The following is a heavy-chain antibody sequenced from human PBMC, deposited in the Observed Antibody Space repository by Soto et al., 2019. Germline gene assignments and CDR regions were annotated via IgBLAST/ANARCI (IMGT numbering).Heavy chain of an antibody. CDR3: ARGSFEASRFDY. CDR1: DASFSGYY. CDR2: INHSGGT. V-gene: IGHV4-34*01. J-gene: IGHJ4*02. Sequence: QVQLQEWGAGLLKPSETLSLTCDIYDASFSGYYWSWIRQPPGKGLEWIGEINHSGGTNSNASLKSRVTLSLGTSKNQFSLKLTYVPAADTAVYFCARGSFEASRFDYWAQGTRVTVSS.